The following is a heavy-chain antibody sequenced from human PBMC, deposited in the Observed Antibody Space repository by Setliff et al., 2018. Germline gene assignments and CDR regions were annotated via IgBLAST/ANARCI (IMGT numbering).Heavy chain of an antibody. J-gene: IGHJ4*02. Sequence: GGSLRLSCTTSGFNFYDFALSWVRQAPGKGLEWVSVISGLHFETSYADSVTGRFTVSRDISMNTLYLQMNSLRAEDTAVYYCAKGQGGRDSGTIEAAIYGPQSYYFDYWGQGTLVTVSS. CDR1: GFNFYDFA. V-gene: IGHV3-23*01. CDR3: AKGQGGRDSGTIEAAIYGPQSYYFDY. D-gene: IGHD6-13*01. CDR2: ISGLHFET.